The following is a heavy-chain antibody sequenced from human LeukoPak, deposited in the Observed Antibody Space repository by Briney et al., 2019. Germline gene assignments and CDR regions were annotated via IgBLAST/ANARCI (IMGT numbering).Heavy chain of an antibody. CDR3: ARVYVTMVRGVIALYYYYMDV. J-gene: IGHJ6*03. CDR1: GFTFSSYW. V-gene: IGHV3-7*03. D-gene: IGHD3-10*01. CDR2: IKQDGSEK. Sequence: GGSLRLSCAASGFTFSSYWMSWVRQAPGKGLEWVANIKQDGSEKYYVDSVKGRFTISRDNAKNSLYLQMNSLRAEDTAVYYCARVYVTMVRGVIALYYYYMDVWGKGTTVTISS.